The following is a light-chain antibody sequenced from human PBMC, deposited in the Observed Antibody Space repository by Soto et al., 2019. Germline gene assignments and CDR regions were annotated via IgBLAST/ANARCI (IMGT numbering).Light chain of an antibody. V-gene: IGLV2-14*03. Sequence: QSALTQPASVSGSPGQSITISCTGTSSDIGGSNYVSWYQQHPGKAPKLMIYDVNSRPSGVSKCFSGSKSANTASLTISGLQAEDEADYYGIPFSSRTTLGVFGSGTTLNVL. CDR1: SSDIGGSNY. J-gene: IGLJ1*01. CDR3: IPFSSRTTLGV. CDR2: DVN.